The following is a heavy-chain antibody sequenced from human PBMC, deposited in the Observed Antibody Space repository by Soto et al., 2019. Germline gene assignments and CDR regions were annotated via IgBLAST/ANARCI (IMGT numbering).Heavy chain of an antibody. V-gene: IGHV5-10-1*01. CDR3: ARHRPMRSSWYSTPFDY. CDR2: IFLCAFYT. Sequence: GESLKISCKGSGYSFTNYWISWVRQMPGKGLEWMGRIFLCAFYTNYCPSLQGHVTFSVDNSFTIAYLQWSSLKASDTAFYFCARHRPMRSSWYSTPFDYWGQGTLVTVSS. CDR1: GYSFTNYW. D-gene: IGHD2-15*01. J-gene: IGHJ4*02.